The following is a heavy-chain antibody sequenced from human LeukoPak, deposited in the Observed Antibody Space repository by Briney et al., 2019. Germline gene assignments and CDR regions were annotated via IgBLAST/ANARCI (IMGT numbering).Heavy chain of an antibody. V-gene: IGHV3-30-3*01. CDR2: ISYDGSNK. CDR3: ARAQGRYFDWAYFDY. J-gene: IGHJ4*02. D-gene: IGHD3-9*01. CDR1: GFTFSSYA. Sequence: GGSLRLSCAASGFTFSSYAMHWVRQAPGKGLEWVAVISYDGSNKYYADSVKGRFTISRDNSKNTLYLQMNSLRAEDTVVYYCARAQGRYFDWAYFDYWGQGTLVTVSS.